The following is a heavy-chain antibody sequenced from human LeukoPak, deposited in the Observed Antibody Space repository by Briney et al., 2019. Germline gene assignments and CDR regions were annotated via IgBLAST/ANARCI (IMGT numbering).Heavy chain of an antibody. D-gene: IGHD1-26*01. V-gene: IGHV1-2*02. Sequence: ASVKVSCKASGYTFTSYGISWVRQAPGQGLEWMGWINPNSGGTNYAQKFQGRVTMTRDTSTSTVYMELSSLRSEDTAVYYCARATRVGAYGAFDIWGQGTMVTVSS. CDR1: GYTFTSYG. J-gene: IGHJ3*02. CDR2: INPNSGGT. CDR3: ARATRVGAYGAFDI.